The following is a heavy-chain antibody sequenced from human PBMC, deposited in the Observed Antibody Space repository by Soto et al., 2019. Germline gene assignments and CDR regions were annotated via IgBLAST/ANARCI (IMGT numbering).Heavy chain of an antibody. CDR3: SRAPFDSSGYFAY. CDR1: GFTFSRYS. CDR2: ISYDETNE. V-gene: IGHV3-30-3*01. Sequence: QVQLVESGGGVVQPGRSLRLSCAASGFTFSRYSMHWVRQAPGKGLEWVAAISYDETNESYADSVKGRFTISRDISKNTMFLQMNSLRPEDTAVYFCSRAPFDSSGYFAYWGKGTLVTVSS. D-gene: IGHD3-22*01. J-gene: IGHJ4*02.